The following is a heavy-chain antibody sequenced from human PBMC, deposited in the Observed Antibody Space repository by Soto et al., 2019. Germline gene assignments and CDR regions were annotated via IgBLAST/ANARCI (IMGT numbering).Heavy chain of an antibody. CDR2: ISSSSSYI. D-gene: IGHD2-15*01. CDR1: GFTFSSYS. J-gene: IGHJ5*02. Sequence: EVQLVESGGGLVKPGGSLRLSCAASGFTFSSYSMNWVRQAPGKGLEWVSSISSSSSYIYYADSVKGRFTISRDNAKNSLYLQMNSLRAEDTAVYYCARDRYCSGGSCYPPWFGPWGQGTLVTVSS. V-gene: IGHV3-21*01. CDR3: ARDRYCSGGSCYPPWFGP.